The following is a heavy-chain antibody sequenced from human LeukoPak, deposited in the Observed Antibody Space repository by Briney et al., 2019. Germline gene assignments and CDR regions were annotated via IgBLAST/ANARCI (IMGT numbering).Heavy chain of an antibody. V-gene: IGHV3-30*18. CDR2: ISYDGSNK. CDR1: GFTFSSYG. Sequence: GGSLRLSCAAPGFTFSSYGMHWVRQAPGKGLEWVAVISYDGSNKYYADSVKGRFTVSRDNSKNTLYLQMNSLRAEDTAVYYCAKDKARAVAGSDYFDYWGQGTLVTVSS. CDR3: AKDKARAVAGSDYFDY. J-gene: IGHJ4*02. D-gene: IGHD6-19*01.